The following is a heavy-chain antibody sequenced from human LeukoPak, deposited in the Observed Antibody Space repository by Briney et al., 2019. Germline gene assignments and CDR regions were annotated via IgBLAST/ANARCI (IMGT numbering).Heavy chain of an antibody. CDR2: INTNTGNP. CDR1: GYTFTSYA. J-gene: IGHJ6*03. CDR3: AILGYSYGDYYYYMDV. Sequence: ASVKVSCKASGYTFTSYAMNWVRQAPGQGLEWMGWINTNTGNPTYAQGFTGRFVFSLDTSVSTAYLQISSLKAEDTAVYYCAILGYSYGDYYYYMDVWGKGTMVTVSS. D-gene: IGHD5-18*01. V-gene: IGHV7-4-1*02.